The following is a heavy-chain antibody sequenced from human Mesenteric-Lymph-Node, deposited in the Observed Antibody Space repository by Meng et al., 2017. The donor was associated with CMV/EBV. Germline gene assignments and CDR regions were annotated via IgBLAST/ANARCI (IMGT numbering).Heavy chain of an antibody. CDR2: INPSSGLA. D-gene: IGHD2-2*01. Sequence: ASVKVSCKASGYTLTNYYMHWVRQAPGQGLEWMGMINPSSGLASYPQNFQGRVTVTRDTSTSTVYMELSSLRSEDTAIYYCARVGDIAVVPAATPTFDYWGQGTLVTVSS. CDR1: GYTLTNYY. V-gene: IGHV1-46*01. J-gene: IGHJ4*02. CDR3: ARVGDIAVVPAATPTFDY.